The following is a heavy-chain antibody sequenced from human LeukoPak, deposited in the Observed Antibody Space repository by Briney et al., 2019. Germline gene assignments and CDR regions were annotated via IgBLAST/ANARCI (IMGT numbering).Heavy chain of an antibody. CDR2: ISDDGSRK. J-gene: IGHJ4*02. Sequence: GGSLRLSCAASGFTFSFSGMYWVRQAPGKGLEWVAFISDDGSRKYYAYSVKGRFTISRDNSKNTLFLQMNSLRTEDTAVYYCAKDRSTTWSFDYWGQGTLVTVSS. CDR3: AKDRSTTWSFDY. V-gene: IGHV3-30*18. D-gene: IGHD6-13*01. CDR1: GFTFSFSG.